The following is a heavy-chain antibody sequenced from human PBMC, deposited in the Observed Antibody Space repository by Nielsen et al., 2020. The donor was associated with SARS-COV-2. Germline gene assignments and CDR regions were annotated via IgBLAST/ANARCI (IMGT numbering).Heavy chain of an antibody. J-gene: IGHJ4*02. V-gene: IGHV4-59*02. Sequence: SETLSLTCTVSGDFVSTSYWSWIRQPPGKGLEWIGYVHYTGTTKYKSSLKSRVTMSVDTSNNQFSLKLTSMTAADTAVYYCARDQTAPPFFSDYWGQGTLVTVSS. D-gene: IGHD2/OR15-2a*01. CDR1: GDFVSTSY. CDR2: VHYTGTT. CDR3: ARDQTAPPFFSDY.